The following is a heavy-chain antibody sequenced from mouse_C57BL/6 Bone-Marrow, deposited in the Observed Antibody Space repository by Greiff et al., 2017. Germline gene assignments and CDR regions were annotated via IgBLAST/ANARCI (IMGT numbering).Heavy chain of an antibody. V-gene: IGHV1-81*01. J-gene: IGHJ4*01. CDR3: ARWLLYYAMDY. D-gene: IGHD2-3*01. CDR1: GYTFTSYG. CDR2: IYPRSGNT. Sequence: VQLQESGAELARPGASVKLSCKASGYTFTSYGISWVKQRTGQGLEWIGEIYPRSGNTYYNEKFKGKATLTAEKSSSTAYMELRSLTSEDSAVYFCARWLLYYAMDYWGQGTSVTVSS.